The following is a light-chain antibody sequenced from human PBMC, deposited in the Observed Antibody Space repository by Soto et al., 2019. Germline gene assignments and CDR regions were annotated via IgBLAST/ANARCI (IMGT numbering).Light chain of an antibody. Sequence: DIQMTQSPSTLSASVGDRVTLTCRATQNIYGWLAWYQQKSGKAPKLLIYDASSLPSGLPSRFSGSRSGTEFTITISSLQPDDFAAYYCQQHNNYPRTFGQGTKVEV. J-gene: IGKJ1*01. V-gene: IGKV1-5*01. CDR1: QNIYGW. CDR2: DAS. CDR3: QQHNNYPRT.